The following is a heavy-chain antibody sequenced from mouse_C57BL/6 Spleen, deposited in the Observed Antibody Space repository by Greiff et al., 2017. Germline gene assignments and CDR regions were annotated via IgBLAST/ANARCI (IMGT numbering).Heavy chain of an antibody. Sequence: VKLQESGAELVKPGASVKISCKASGYAFSSYWMNWVKQRPGKGLEWIGQIYPGDGDTNYNGKFKGKATLTADKSSSTAYMQLSSLTSEDSAVYFCARTSPYYYGSSFSFDYWGQGTTLTVSS. J-gene: IGHJ2*01. CDR2: IYPGDGDT. CDR3: ARTSPYYYGSSFSFDY. CDR1: GYAFSSYW. V-gene: IGHV1-80*01. D-gene: IGHD1-1*01.